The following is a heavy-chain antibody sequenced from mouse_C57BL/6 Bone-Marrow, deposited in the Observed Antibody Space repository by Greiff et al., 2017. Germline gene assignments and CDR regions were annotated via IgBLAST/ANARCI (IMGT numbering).Heavy chain of an antibody. D-gene: IGHD1-3*01. Sequence: QVQLQQSGAELVKPGASVKISCKASGYAFSSYWMNWVMQRPGKGLEWIGQIYPGDGDTNYNGKFKGKATLTADKSSSTAYMQLSSLTSEDSAVYFCARSRYMWYFDVWGTGTTVTVSS. CDR2: IYPGDGDT. V-gene: IGHV1-80*01. J-gene: IGHJ1*03. CDR1: GYAFSSYW. CDR3: ARSRYMWYFDV.